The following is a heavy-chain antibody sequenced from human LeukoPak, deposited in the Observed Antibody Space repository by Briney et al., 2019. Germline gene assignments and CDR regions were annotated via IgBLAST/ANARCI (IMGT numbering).Heavy chain of an antibody. D-gene: IGHD3-22*01. CDR3: ARHVPKTYYYDSSGFFFDY. CDR2: ISGHSGNT. CDR1: GYTFTNYG. J-gene: IGHJ4*02. V-gene: IGHV1-18*01. Sequence: GASVKVSCKTSGYTFTNYGISWVRQAPGQGLEWMGWISGHSGNTKYAQRLQGRVIMTTDTSTSTAYMELRSLKSDDTAVYYCARHVPKTYYYDSSGFFFDYWGQGTLVTVSS.